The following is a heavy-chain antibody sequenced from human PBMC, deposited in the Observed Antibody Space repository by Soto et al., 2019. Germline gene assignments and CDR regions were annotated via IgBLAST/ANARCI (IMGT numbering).Heavy chain of an antibody. CDR2: IRSKANSYAT. CDR1: GCTFSGSA. D-gene: IGHD1-26*01. V-gene: IGHV3-73*02. J-gene: IGHJ4*02. Sequence: EVQLVESGGGLVQPGGSLKLSCAASGCTFSGSAMHWVRQASGKGLEWVGRIRSKANSYATAYAASVKGRFTISRDDSKNTAYLQMNSLKAEDTAVYYCTRQRSSDYSGSPYYFDYLGQGTLVTVSS. CDR3: TRQRSSDYSGSPYYFDY.